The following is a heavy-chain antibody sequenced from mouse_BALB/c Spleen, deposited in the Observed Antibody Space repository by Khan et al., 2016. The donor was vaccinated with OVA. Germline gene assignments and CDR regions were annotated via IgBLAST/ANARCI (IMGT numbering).Heavy chain of an antibody. Sequence: QVQLKQSGPGLVQPSQSLSITCTVSGFSLTSYGVPWVRQSPGKGLEWLGVIWSGGSTDYNSAFISRLTISKDNSKSQVFFKMNSLQANDTAIYYCARTYFSYGNYGDYYTMDYWGQRTSVTVSS. CDR3: ARTYFSYGNYGDYYTMDY. J-gene: IGHJ4*01. CDR2: IWSGGST. V-gene: IGHV2-2*02. CDR1: GFSLTSYG. D-gene: IGHD2-1*01.